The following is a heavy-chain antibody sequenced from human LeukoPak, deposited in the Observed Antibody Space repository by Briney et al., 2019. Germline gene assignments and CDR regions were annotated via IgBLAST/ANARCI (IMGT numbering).Heavy chain of an antibody. D-gene: IGHD6-13*01. V-gene: IGHV4-34*01. CDR2: INHSGST. CDR1: GGSFSGYY. J-gene: IGHJ5*02. CDR3: ARLTYSNNWYFRRGLDNWFDP. Sequence: SETLSLTCAVYGGSFSGYYWSWIRQPPGKGLEWIGEINHSGSTNYNPSLKSRVTISVDTSKNQFSLKLSSVTAADTAVYYCARLTYSNNWYFRRGLDNWFDPWGQGTPVTVSS.